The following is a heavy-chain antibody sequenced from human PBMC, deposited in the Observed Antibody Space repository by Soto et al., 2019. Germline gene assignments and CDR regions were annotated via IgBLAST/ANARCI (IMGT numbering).Heavy chain of an antibody. Sequence: GGSLRLSCAASGFTFSSYWMHWVRQAPGKGLVWVSRINSDGSSRSYADSVKGRFTISRDNAKNTLYLQMNSLRAEDTAVYYCARDEGLERPPEYYYYYGMDVWGQGTTVTVSS. D-gene: IGHD1-1*01. J-gene: IGHJ6*02. V-gene: IGHV3-74*01. CDR3: ARDEGLERPPEYYYYYGMDV. CDR1: GFTFSSYW. CDR2: INSDGSSR.